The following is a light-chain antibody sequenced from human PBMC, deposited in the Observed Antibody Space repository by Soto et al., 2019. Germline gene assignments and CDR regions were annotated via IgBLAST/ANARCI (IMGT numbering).Light chain of an antibody. CDR2: KAS. J-gene: IGKJ5*01. CDR1: QSVSSW. V-gene: IGKV1-5*03. CDR3: QQHRSYPVT. Sequence: DIQMTQSPSTLSASVGDRVIITCWASQSVSSWLAWYQHKPGKAPKLLIYKASSLESGVPSRFSGSGSGTEFTLTINSLQPDDFATYYCQQHRSYPVTFGQGTRLEIK.